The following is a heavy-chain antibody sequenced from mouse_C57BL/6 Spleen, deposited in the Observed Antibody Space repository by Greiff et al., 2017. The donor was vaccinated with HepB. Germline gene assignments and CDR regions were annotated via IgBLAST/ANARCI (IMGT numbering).Heavy chain of an antibody. V-gene: IGHV5-4*01. Sequence: EVQLVESGGGLVKPGGSLKLSCAASGFTFSSYAMSWVRQTPEKRLEWVATISDGGSYTYYPDNVKGRFTISRDNAKNNLYLQMSHLNSEDTAMYYCARDTVVEDFDYWGQGTTLTVSS. CDR3: ARDTVVEDFDY. D-gene: IGHD1-1*01. CDR2: ISDGGSYT. CDR1: GFTFSSYA. J-gene: IGHJ2*01.